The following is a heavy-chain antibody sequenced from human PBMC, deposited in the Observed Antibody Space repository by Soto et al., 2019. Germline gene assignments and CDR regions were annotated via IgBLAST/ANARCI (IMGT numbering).Heavy chain of an antibody. CDR3: ARCDGSTSYCFYFDN. J-gene: IGHJ4*02. Sequence: GGSLRLSCAASGFTFSSFTMHWVRQAPGKGLQWVAVISYDGNNKYYADSVKGRFTISRDKNTLYLQMNSLTTEDTAVYYCARCDGSTSYCFYFDNWGQGTLVTVSS. V-gene: IGHV3-30-3*01. CDR1: GFTFSSFT. CDR2: ISYDGNNK. D-gene: IGHD3-10*01.